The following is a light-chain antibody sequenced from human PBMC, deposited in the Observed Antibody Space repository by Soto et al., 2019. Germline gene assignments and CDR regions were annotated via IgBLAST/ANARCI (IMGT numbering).Light chain of an antibody. V-gene: IGKV1-5*01. Sequence: IQMTQSPSSLSASVGDRVTITCRASQSISSWLAWYQQKPGKAPKLLIYDASSLESGVPSRFSGSGSGTEFTLTITSLQPEDFATYYCQQSGDTPPWTFGQGTKVDIK. CDR2: DAS. J-gene: IGKJ1*01. CDR3: QQSGDTPPWT. CDR1: QSISSW.